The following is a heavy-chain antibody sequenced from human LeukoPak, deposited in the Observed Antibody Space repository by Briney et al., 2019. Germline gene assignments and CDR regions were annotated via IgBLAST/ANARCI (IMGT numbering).Heavy chain of an antibody. Sequence: GGSLGLSCAASGFTFSSYSMNWVRQAPGKGLEWVSSISSSSSYIYYADSVKGRFTISRDNAKNSLYLQMNSLRAEDTAVYYCARVASYYDSSGYYDYWGQGTLVTVSS. CDR1: GFTFSSYS. CDR3: ARVASYYDSSGYYDY. J-gene: IGHJ4*02. V-gene: IGHV3-21*01. D-gene: IGHD3-22*01. CDR2: ISSSSSYI.